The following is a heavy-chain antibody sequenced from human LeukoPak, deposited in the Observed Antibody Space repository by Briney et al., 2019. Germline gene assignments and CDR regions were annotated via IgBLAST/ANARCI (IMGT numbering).Heavy chain of an antibody. V-gene: IGHV3-48*03. CDR1: GFTFSSYE. J-gene: IGHJ4*02. D-gene: IGHD6-13*01. Sequence: QSGGSLRLSCAASGFTFSSYEMNWVRQAPGKGLEWVSYISSSGSTIYYADSVKGRSTISRDNAKNSLFLQMNSLRAEDTAVYYCAASQGSWPDYFDYWGQGTLVTVSS. CDR3: AASQGSWPDYFDY. CDR2: ISSSGSTI.